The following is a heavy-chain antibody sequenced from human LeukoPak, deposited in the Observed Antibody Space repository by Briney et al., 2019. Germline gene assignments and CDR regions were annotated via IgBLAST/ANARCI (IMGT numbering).Heavy chain of an antibody. CDR2: ISSSSSTI. J-gene: IGHJ6*02. Sequence: GGSLRLSCAASGFTFSDYYMSWIRQAPGKGLEWVSYISSSSSTIYYADSVKGRFTISRDNAKNSLYLQMNSLRAEDTAVYYCARGYCSGGSCYPNTSNSPLYYYYGMDVWGQGTTVTVSS. CDR1: GFTFSDYY. D-gene: IGHD2-15*01. CDR3: ARGYCSGGSCYPNTSNSPLYYYYGMDV. V-gene: IGHV3-11*01.